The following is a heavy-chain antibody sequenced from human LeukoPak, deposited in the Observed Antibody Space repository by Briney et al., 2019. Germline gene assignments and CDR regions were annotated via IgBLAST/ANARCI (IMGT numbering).Heavy chain of an antibody. V-gene: IGHV3-7*02. J-gene: IGHJ4*02. CDR1: GFIFRNHW. CDR2: INHDGGDK. D-gene: IGHD4-17*01. CDR3: AITGGPTVTAFDL. Sequence: GGSLRLSCVASGFIFRNHWMSWVPQAPGKGLEWVANINHDGGDKNYVDSVKGRFTISRDNAKSCLYLQMSSRRVEDTAVYYCAITGGPTVTAFDLWGQGILVTVSS.